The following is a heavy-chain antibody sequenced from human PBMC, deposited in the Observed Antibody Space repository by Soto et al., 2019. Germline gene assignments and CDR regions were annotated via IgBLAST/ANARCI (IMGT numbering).Heavy chain of an antibody. D-gene: IGHD3-10*01. Sequence: QVQLVESGGGVVQPGRSLRLSCAASGFTFSSYAMHWVRQAPGKGLEWVAVISYDGSNKYYADSVKGRFTISRDNSKNTLYLQMNSLTAEDTAVYYCARDYYGSGSYCDYWGQGTLVTVSS. J-gene: IGHJ4*02. V-gene: IGHV3-30-3*01. CDR1: GFTFSSYA. CDR3: ARDYYGSGSYCDY. CDR2: ISYDGSNK.